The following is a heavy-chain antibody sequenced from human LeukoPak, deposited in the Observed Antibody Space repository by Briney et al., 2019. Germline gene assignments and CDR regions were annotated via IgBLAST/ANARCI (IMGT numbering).Heavy chain of an antibody. CDR3: ASTRGRWDIVATISLDY. Sequence: GASVKVSCKASGGTFSSYAISWVRQAPGQGLEWMGRINPNSGGTNYAQKFQGRVTMTRDTSISTAYMELSRLRSDDTAVYYCASTRGRWDIVATISLDYWGQGTLVTVSS. CDR1: GGTFSSYA. D-gene: IGHD5-12*01. V-gene: IGHV1-2*06. J-gene: IGHJ4*02. CDR2: INPNSGGT.